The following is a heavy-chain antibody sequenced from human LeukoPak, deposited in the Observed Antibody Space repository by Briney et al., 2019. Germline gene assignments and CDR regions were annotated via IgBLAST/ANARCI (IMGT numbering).Heavy chain of an antibody. CDR3: ARQESSSWDEYYFDH. Sequence: GESLKISCKGSGYSFTSYWIGWVRQMPGKGLEWMGIIYPGDSDTRYSPSFQGQVTISADKSISTAYLQWSSLKASDTAMYYCARQESSSWDEYYFDHWGQGTLVTVSS. CDR2: IYPGDSDT. V-gene: IGHV5-51*01. CDR1: GYSFTSYW. J-gene: IGHJ4*02. D-gene: IGHD6-13*01.